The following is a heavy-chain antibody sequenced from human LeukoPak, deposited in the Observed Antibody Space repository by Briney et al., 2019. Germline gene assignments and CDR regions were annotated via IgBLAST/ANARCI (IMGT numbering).Heavy chain of an antibody. CDR2: IKSKTDGGTT. CDR3: TTAPDYYYDSSGYYYYFDY. Sequence: GGSLRLSCAASGFTFSNAWMSCVRQAPGKGLEWVGRIKSKTDGGTTDYAAPVKGRFTISRDDSKNTLYLQMNSLKTEDTAVYYCTTAPDYYYDSSGYYYYFDYWGQGTLVTVSS. J-gene: IGHJ4*02. D-gene: IGHD3-22*01. V-gene: IGHV3-15*01. CDR1: GFTFSNAW.